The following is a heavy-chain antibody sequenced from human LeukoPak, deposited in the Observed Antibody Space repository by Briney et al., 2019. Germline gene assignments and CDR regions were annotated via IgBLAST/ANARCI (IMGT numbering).Heavy chain of an antibody. J-gene: IGHJ2*01. CDR3: ARQPMASVVPASRYFDL. Sequence: SETLSLTCAVYGGSFSGYYWSWIRQPPGKGLEWIGEINQSGSTNYNPSLKSRVTMSVDTSKNQFSLKLSSVTAADTAVYFCARQPMASVVPASRYFDLWGRGTLVTVSS. CDR2: INQSGST. D-gene: IGHD4-23*01. V-gene: IGHV4-34*01. CDR1: GGSFSGYY.